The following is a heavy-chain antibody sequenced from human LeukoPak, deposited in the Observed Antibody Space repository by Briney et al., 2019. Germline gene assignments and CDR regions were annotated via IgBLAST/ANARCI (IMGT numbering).Heavy chain of an antibody. Sequence: AASVKVSCKASGYTFTGYYMHWVRQAPGQGLEWMGWINPNSGGTNYAQKFQGRVTMTRDTSISTAYMELSRLRSDDTAVYYCARGGHIVVVTAKNFDYWGQGTLVTVSS. J-gene: IGHJ4*02. CDR1: GYTFTGYY. V-gene: IGHV1-2*02. CDR2: INPNSGGT. D-gene: IGHD2-21*02. CDR3: ARGGHIVVVTAKNFDY.